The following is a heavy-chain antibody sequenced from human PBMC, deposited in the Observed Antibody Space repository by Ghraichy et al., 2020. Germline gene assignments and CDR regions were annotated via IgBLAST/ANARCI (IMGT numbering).Heavy chain of an antibody. CDR3: ARVGMNYYYYYGMDV. D-gene: IGHD7-27*01. V-gene: IGHV4-34*01. CDR1: GGSFSGYY. J-gene: IGHJ6*02. Sequence: SETLSLTCAVYGGSFSGYYWSWIRQPPGKGLEWIGEINHSGSTNYNPYLKSRVTISVDTSKNQFSLKLSSVTAADTAVYYCARVGMNYYYYYGMDVWGQGTTVTVSS. CDR2: INHSGST.